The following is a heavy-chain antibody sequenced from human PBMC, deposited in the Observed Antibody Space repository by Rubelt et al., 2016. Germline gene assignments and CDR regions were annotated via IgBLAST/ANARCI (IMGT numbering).Heavy chain of an antibody. Sequence: GRFTISRDNAKNSLYLQMNSLRAEDTALYYCAKGSERGASGYGSGSYYPYYFDYWGQGTLVTVSS. J-gene: IGHJ4*02. V-gene: IGHV3-9*01. CDR3: AKGSERGASGYGSGSYYPYYFDY. D-gene: IGHD3-10*01.